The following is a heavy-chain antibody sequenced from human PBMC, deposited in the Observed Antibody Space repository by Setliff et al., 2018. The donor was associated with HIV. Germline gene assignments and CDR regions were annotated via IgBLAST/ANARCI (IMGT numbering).Heavy chain of an antibody. CDR3: ARYSSTWHTFDY. CDR2: ISSSSSYI. CDR1: GFTFSNYA. V-gene: IGHV3-21*01. J-gene: IGHJ4*02. D-gene: IGHD6-13*01. Sequence: GGSLRLSCAPSGFTFSNYAMHWVRQAPGKGLEWVSSISSSSSYINYADSVKGRLTVSRDNSNSTLYLQMHSLTPEDTAVYHCARYSSTWHTFDYWGQGTPVTVLL.